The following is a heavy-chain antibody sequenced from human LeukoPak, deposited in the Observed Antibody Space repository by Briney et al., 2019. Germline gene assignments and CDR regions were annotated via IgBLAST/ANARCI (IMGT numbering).Heavy chain of an antibody. J-gene: IGHJ4*02. CDR1: GFTFCSYG. CDR2: ISYSSSTI. Sequence: GGSLRLSCAVSGFTFCSYGVNWVRQAPGKGLEWVSYISYSSSTIYYADSVKGRFTISRDNAKNSLYLQMNSLRAEDTAVYYCARGFLQLAPYYFDYWGQGTLVTVSS. CDR3: ARGFLQLAPYYFDY. D-gene: IGHD1-1*01. V-gene: IGHV3-48*01.